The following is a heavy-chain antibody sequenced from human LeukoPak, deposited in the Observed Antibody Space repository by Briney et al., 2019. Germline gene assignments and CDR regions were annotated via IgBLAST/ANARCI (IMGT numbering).Heavy chain of an antibody. V-gene: IGHV3-30*18. CDR1: GFTFSSYG. Sequence: PGGSLRLSCAASGFTFSSYGMHWVRQAPGKGLEWVAVISYDGSNKYYADSVKGRFTISRDNSKNTLYLQMNSLRAEDTAVYYCAKMIRYFDWFTAYYGMDVWGQGTTVTVSS. J-gene: IGHJ6*02. CDR3: AKMIRYFDWFTAYYGMDV. D-gene: IGHD3-9*01. CDR2: ISYDGSNK.